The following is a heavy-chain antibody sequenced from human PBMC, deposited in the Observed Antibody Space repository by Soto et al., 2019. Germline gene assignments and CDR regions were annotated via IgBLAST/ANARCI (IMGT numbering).Heavy chain of an antibody. V-gene: IGHV4-38-2*01. CDR2: IYHAGSV. Sequence: SETLSLTCAVSGYSIASGYYWPWIRQYPGKGLEWSGSIYHAGSVYYNPSLNSRVAVSLDPSKNHFSLKLTSVTAADTAVYYCARTFDYYGMDVGGQGTTVTVSS. CDR1: GYSIASGYY. J-gene: IGHJ6*02. CDR3: ARTFDYYGMDV.